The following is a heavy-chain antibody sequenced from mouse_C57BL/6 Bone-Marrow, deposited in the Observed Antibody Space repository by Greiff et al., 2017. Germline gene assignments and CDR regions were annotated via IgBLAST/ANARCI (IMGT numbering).Heavy chain of an antibody. CDR1: GYAFSSYW. D-gene: IGHD2-4*01. J-gene: IGHJ2*01. V-gene: IGHV1-80*01. CDR2: IYPGDGDT. Sequence: VKLMESGAELVRPGASVKLSCTASGYAFSSYWMNWVKQRPGKGLEWIGQIYPGDGDTNYNGKFKGKATLTADKSSSTAYMQLSSLTSEDSAVYFCARRRVLRRGAFDYWGQGTTLTVSS. CDR3: ARRRVLRRGAFDY.